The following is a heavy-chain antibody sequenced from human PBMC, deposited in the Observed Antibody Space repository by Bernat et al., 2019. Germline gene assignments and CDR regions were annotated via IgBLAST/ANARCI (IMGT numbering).Heavy chain of an antibody. J-gene: IGHJ4*02. CDR3: AKEMVLLTHDY. Sequence: QVQLLESGGGVVQPGGSLRLSCAASGFTFSSHAMHWVRQAPGKGLEWVAFIRYDGSNEHYGDSVKGRFTISRDNSKNTLYLQMNSLTAEDSAVYYCAKEMVLLTHDYWGQGTLVTVSS. CDR1: GFTFSSHA. V-gene: IGHV3-30*02. CDR2: IRYDGSNE. D-gene: IGHD3-10*01.